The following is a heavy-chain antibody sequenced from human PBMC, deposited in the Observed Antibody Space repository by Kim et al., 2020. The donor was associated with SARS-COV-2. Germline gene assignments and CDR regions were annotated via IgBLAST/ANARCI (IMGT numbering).Heavy chain of an antibody. V-gene: IGHV3-13*03. J-gene: IGHJ2*01. Sequence: PDSWKGQFTISREKARNPLYLQMNSLRAGDTAVYYCARSTGGRTWYFDLWGRGTLVTVSS. D-gene: IGHD1-26*01. CDR3: ARSTGGRTWYFDL.